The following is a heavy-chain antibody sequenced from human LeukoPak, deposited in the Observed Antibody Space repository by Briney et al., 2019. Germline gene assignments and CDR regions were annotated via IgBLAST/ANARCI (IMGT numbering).Heavy chain of an antibody. D-gene: IGHD3-9*01. J-gene: IGHJ4*02. CDR2: ISGGGGST. V-gene: IGHV3-23*01. Sequence: PGGSLRLSCAASGFTFSSYAMSWVRQSPGKGLEWVSAISGGGGSTYYAEFVKGRFTISRDDSKNTLYLQMNSLRAEDTAVYYCAKFYDISTGYFDYWGQGTLVTVSS. CDR1: GFTFSSYA. CDR3: AKFYDISTGYFDY.